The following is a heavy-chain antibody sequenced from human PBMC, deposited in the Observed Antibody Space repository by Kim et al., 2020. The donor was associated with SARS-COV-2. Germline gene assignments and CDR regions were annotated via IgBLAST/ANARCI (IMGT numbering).Heavy chain of an antibody. CDR3: AREPPGGYSYGDY. D-gene: IGHD5-18*01. V-gene: IGHV3-64*01. Sequence: YANSVKGRFTISRDNSKNTLYLQMGSLRAEDMAVYYCAREPPGGYSYGDYWGQGTLVTVSS. J-gene: IGHJ4*02.